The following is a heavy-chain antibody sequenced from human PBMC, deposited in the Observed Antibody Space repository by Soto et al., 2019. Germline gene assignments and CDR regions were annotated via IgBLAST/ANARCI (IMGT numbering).Heavy chain of an antibody. CDR1: GFTFSSYA. CDR3: ARGGTPSYDYIWGSYRNLYYYYYMDV. Sequence: GRSLRLSCSASGFTFSSYAMHWVRQAPGKGLEYVSAISSNGSSTYYADSVKGRFTISRDNSKNTLYLQMNSLRAADTAVYYCARGGTPSYDYIWGSYRNLYYYYYMDVWGKGTTVTFSS. V-gene: IGHV3-64*04. D-gene: IGHD3-16*02. J-gene: IGHJ6*03. CDR2: ISSNGSST.